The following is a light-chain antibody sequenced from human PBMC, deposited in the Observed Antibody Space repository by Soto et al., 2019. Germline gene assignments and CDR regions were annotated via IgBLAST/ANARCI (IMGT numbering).Light chain of an antibody. CDR3: LQVANFPRT. CDR2: TAS. CDR1: QVIGDR. J-gene: IGKJ1*01. Sequence: DIQVTHCPPSVSSSVGDTLTISCLASQVIGDRLAWYRHKPGKAPQLLIQTASTLVRGVPSRFSGSGSGTDFLLTIDSLQPEDFATYYCLQVANFPRTFGQGSKVDI. V-gene: IGKV1-12*01.